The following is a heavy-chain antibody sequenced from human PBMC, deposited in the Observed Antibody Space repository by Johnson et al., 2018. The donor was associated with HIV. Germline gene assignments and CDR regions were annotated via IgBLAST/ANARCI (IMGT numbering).Heavy chain of an antibody. V-gene: IGHV3-13*01. Sequence: VQLVESGGGLVQPGGSLRLSCAASGFTFSSYDMHWVRQATGKGLEWVSAIGTAGDTYYADSVKGRFTISRDNSKNTLYLQMNSLRAEDTALYYCARESDMVSAFDFWGQGTMVTVSS. CDR2: IGTAGDT. CDR1: GFTFSSYD. J-gene: IGHJ3*01. D-gene: IGHD3-10*01. CDR3: ARESDMVSAFDF.